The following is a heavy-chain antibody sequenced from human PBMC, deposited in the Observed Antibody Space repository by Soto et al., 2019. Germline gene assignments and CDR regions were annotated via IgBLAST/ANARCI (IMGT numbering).Heavy chain of an antibody. J-gene: IGHJ6*02. Sequence: PGESLKISCKGSGYSFTSYWIGWVRQMPGKGLEWMGIIYPGDSDTRYSPSFQGQVTISADKSISTAYLQWSSLKASDTAMYYCAGGGVRGVITRTRDYYGMDVWCQGTTVTVS. CDR2: IYPGDSDT. D-gene: IGHD3-10*01. CDR1: GYSFTSYW. CDR3: AGGGVRGVITRTRDYYGMDV. V-gene: IGHV5-51*01.